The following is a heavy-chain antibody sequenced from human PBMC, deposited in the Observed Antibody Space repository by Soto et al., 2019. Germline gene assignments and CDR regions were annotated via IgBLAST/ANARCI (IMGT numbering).Heavy chain of an antibody. CDR1: GGSMSSGDYY. D-gene: IGHD2-2*01. V-gene: IGHV4-30-4*01. J-gene: IGHJ5*02. Sequence: QVQLQGSGPGLAKPSHTLSLTCTVSGGSMSSGDYYWSWIRQAPPKCLEGIGDIYYSGSCYYNPALKSRVTMSVDTATSQFCLKLSYVTAADTAVYYCARADIVLLPAAMFSHWFDPCGQCTLVTVSS. CDR2: IYYSGSC. CDR3: ARADIVLLPAAMFSHWFDP.